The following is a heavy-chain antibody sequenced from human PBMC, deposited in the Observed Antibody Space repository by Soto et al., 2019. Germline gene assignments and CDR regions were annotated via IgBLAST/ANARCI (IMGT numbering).Heavy chain of an antibody. CDR3: AREKLRGHTSPVGY. D-gene: IGHD1-26*01. CDR2: IWYDGSNK. Sequence: QVQLVESGGGVVQPGRSLRLSCAASGFTFSSYGMHWVRQAPGKGLEWVAVIWYDGSNKYYADSVKGRFTISRDNSKNTLYLQMNSLRAEDTDVYYCAREKLRGHTSPVGYWGQGPLLTVSS. V-gene: IGHV3-33*01. CDR1: GFTFSSYG. J-gene: IGHJ4*02.